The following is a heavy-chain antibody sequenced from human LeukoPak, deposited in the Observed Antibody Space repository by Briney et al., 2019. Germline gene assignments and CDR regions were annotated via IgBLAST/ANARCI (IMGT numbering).Heavy chain of an antibody. CDR3: ARGLNDYYGMDV. CDR2: INPNSGGT. V-gene: IGHV1-2*02. J-gene: IGHJ6*02. Sequence: ASVKVSCKASGYTFTGYYMHWVRQAPGQGLEWMGWINPNSGGTNYAQKFQGGVTMTRDTSISTAYMELSRLRSDDTAVYYCARGLNDYYGMDVWGQGTTVTVSS. CDR1: GYTFTGYY.